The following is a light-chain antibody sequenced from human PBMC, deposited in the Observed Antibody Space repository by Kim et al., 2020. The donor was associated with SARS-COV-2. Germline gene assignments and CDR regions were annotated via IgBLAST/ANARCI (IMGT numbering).Light chain of an antibody. J-gene: IGLJ3*02. Sequence: SYELTQPSSVSVSPGHTAKITCSGDILTKKYARWFQQRPGQAPILVIYKDSERPSGIPERFSGSNSGTTVTLTISGAQVEDEADYYCFSAADNNWVFGGGTQLTVL. V-gene: IGLV3-27*01. CDR3: FSAADNNWV. CDR2: KDS. CDR1: ILTKKY.